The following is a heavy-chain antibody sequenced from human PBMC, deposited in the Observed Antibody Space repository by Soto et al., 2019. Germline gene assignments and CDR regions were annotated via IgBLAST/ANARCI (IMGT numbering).Heavy chain of an antibody. CDR1: GFTFSSYA. J-gene: IGHJ4*02. Sequence: SLRLSCAASGFTFSSYAMHWVRQAPGKGLEWVAVISYDGSNKYYADSAKGRFTISRDNSKNTLYLQMNSLRAEDTAVYYCARDHYYDSSGYPHYWGQGTLVTVSS. D-gene: IGHD3-22*01. CDR3: ARDHYYDSSGYPHY. CDR2: ISYDGSNK. V-gene: IGHV3-30-3*01.